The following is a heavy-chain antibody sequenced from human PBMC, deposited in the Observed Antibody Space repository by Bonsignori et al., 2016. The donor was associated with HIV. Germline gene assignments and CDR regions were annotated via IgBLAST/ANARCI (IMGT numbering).Heavy chain of an antibody. Sequence: VRQMPGKGLEWMGIIYPGDSDTRYSPSFQGQVTISADKSISTAYLQWSSLKASDTAMYYCARLLGSGSYSHLDYWGQGTLVTVSS. D-gene: IGHD3-10*01. CDR2: IYPGDSDT. V-gene: IGHV5-51*01. J-gene: IGHJ4*02. CDR3: ARLLGSGSYSHLDY.